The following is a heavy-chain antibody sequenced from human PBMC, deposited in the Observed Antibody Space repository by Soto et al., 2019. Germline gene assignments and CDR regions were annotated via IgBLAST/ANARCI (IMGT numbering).Heavy chain of an antibody. CDR1: GGTFSNYT. J-gene: IGHJ4*02. Sequence: VQLVQSGAEVKKPGSSVTVSCKASGGTFSNYTITWVRQAPGQGLEWMGRIIPLLEISNYAQKFRGRLTMTAAKSTVRAYMEPSGLTSEDPAIYFCARDVGHMSYYDSSGYHYWGQGSVVNVSS. V-gene: IGHV1-69*02. CDR2: IIPLLEIS. CDR3: ARDVGHMSYYDSSGYHY. D-gene: IGHD3-22*01.